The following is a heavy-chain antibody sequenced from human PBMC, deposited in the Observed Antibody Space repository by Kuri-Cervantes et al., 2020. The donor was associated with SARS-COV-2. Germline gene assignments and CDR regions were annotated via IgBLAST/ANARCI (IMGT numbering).Heavy chain of an antibody. CDR2: LSRSGGNT. Sequence: GGSLRLSCAASGFTFSSYEMNWVRQAPGKGLEWVSGLSRSGGNTYYADSVKGRFTISRDNSKNSLYLEMNSLRPEDTAVYYCAKVETASLDYWGQGTLVTVYS. D-gene: IGHD3-3*01. CDR3: AKVETASLDY. J-gene: IGHJ4*02. V-gene: IGHV3-48*03. CDR1: GFTFSSYE.